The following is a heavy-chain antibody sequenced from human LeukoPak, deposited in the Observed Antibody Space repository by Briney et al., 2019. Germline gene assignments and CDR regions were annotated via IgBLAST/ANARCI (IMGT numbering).Heavy chain of an antibody. Sequence: GGSLRLSCAASGFTFSSYWMSWVRQAPGKGLEWVANIKQDGSEKYYVDSVKGRFTISRDNAKNSLYLQMNSLRAEDTAVYYCAKVSSIAARSPFDYWGQGTLVTVSS. D-gene: IGHD6-6*01. CDR2: IKQDGSEK. CDR3: AKVSSIAARSPFDY. V-gene: IGHV3-7*01. J-gene: IGHJ4*02. CDR1: GFTFSSYW.